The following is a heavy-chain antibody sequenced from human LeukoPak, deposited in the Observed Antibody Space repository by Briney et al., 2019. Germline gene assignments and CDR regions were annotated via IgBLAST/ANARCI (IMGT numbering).Heavy chain of an antibody. CDR2: ISAYNGNT. D-gene: IGHD1-14*01. V-gene: IGHV1-18*01. J-gene: IGHJ4*02. CDR3: ARETGGLLGY. CDR1: GYTFTSYG. Sequence: ASVKVSCKASGYTFTSYGISWVRQAPGQGLEWMGWISAYNGNTNYAQKLQGRVTMTTDTSTSTVYMELRSLTSDDTDVYSWARETGGLLGYWGQGTLVTVSS.